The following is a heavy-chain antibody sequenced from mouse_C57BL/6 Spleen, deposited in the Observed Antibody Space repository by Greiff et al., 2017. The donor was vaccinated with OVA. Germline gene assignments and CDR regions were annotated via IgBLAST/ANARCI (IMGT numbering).Heavy chain of an antibody. J-gene: IGHJ3*01. Sequence: VQLQQSGPGLVPPSQSLSITCTVSGFSLTSYGVHWVRQSPGKGLEWLGVIWRCGSTDYTAAFISRLSISKDNSKSQVFFKMNSLQADDTAIYYCAREDSNWFAYWGQGTLVTVSA. CDR2: IWRCGST. V-gene: IGHV2-2*01. CDR3: AREDSNWFAY. D-gene: IGHD2-5*01. CDR1: GFSLTSYG.